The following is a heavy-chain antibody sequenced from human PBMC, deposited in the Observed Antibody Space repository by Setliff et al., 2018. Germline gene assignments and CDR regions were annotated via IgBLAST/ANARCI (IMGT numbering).Heavy chain of an antibody. V-gene: IGHV4-59*08. CDR3: AGRDYSGGDS. CDR1: GGSITSYY. CDR2: IYYSGST. J-gene: IGHJ5*01. Sequence: SETLSLTCTVSGGSITSYYWSWIRQPPGKGLEYIGYIYYSGSTNYNPSLKSRVTISADTSNNSFSLNLFSVTAADTAVYYCAGRDYSGGDSWGHGTLVTVSS. D-gene: IGHD4-4*01.